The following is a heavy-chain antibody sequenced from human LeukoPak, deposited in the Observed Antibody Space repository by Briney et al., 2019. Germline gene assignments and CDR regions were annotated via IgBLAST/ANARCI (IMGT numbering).Heavy chain of an antibody. V-gene: IGHV3-23*01. Sequence: PGGSLRLSCAASGFTVSSNYMSWVRQAPGKGLEWVSAISGSGGSTYYADSVKGRFTISRDNSKNTLYLQMNSLRAEDTAVYYCAKISGFHVPTAATDYYDSSGYSLTFDYWGQGTLVTVSS. CDR1: GFTVSSNY. D-gene: IGHD3-22*01. CDR2: ISGSGGST. CDR3: AKISGFHVPTAATDYYDSSGYSLTFDY. J-gene: IGHJ4*02.